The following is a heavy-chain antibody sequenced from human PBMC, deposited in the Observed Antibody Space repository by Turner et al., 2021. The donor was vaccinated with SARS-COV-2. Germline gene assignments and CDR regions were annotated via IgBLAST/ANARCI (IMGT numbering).Heavy chain of an antibody. CDR1: GFTVSSNY. D-gene: IGHD3-22*01. CDR3: ASEQDSSGFVGMDV. J-gene: IGHJ6*02. Sequence: EVQLVESGGGLVQPGGSLRLSCAASGFTVSSNYMSWVRQAPGKGLEWVSIIYSGGRTYYADSVKGRFTISRDNSKNTLYLQMNSLRAEDTAVYYCASEQDSSGFVGMDVWGQGTTVTVSS. CDR2: IYSGGRT. V-gene: IGHV3-66*01.